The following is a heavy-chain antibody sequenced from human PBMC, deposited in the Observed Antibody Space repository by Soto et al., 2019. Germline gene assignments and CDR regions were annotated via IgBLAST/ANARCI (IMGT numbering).Heavy chain of an antibody. J-gene: IGHJ4*02. V-gene: IGHV3-43*01. CDR2: ISWGGGNT. CDR1: GFTFDDYT. D-gene: IGHD2-15*01. CDR3: AKDRDCSGGSCYHTFDY. Sequence: DVHLVESGGVVVQPGGSLRLSCAASGFTFDDYTMHWVRQAPGKGLEWVSLISWGGGNTYYADSVRGRFTISRDNSKNSLYLQMNSLRTEDTALYYCAKDRDCSGGSCYHTFDYWGQGTLVTVSS.